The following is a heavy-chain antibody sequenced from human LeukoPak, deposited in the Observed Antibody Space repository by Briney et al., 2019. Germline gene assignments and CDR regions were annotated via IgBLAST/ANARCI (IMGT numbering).Heavy chain of an antibody. J-gene: IGHJ4*02. CDR2: ISYDGSNK. V-gene: IGHV3-30*18. CDR1: GFTFSSYG. D-gene: IGHD3-3*01. CDR3: AKGALRFLGWLFQGDY. Sequence: GGSLRLSCAASGFTFSSYGMHWVRQAPGKGLEWVAVISYDGSNKYYADSVKGRFTISRDNSKNTLYLQMNSLRAEDTAVYYCAKGALRFLGWLFQGDYWGQGTLVTASS.